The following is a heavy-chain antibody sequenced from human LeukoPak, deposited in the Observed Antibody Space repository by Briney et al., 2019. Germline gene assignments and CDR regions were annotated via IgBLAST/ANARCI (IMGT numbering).Heavy chain of an antibody. Sequence: GGSLRLSCAASEFDFSSHAMTWVRQAPGKGLEWVSAISISGSKTYYADSVKGRFAISRDNSKSTLYLQMNSLRAEDTAVYYCAKDRAIRNYFDYWGQGTLVTVSS. J-gene: IGHJ4*02. V-gene: IGHV3-23*01. D-gene: IGHD3-10*01. CDR2: ISISGSKT. CDR1: EFDFSSHA. CDR3: AKDRAIRNYFDY.